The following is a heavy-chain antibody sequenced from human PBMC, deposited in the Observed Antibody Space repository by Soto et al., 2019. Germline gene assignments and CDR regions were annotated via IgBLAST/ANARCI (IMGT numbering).Heavy chain of an antibody. CDR2: IYYSGST. Sequence: SETLSLTCTVSGGSISSGGYYWSWIRQHPGKGLEWIGYIYYSGSTYYNPSLKSRVTISVDTSKNQFSLKLSSVTAADTAIYYCARDVVGLTHFDDRGQRIPVTVSS. D-gene: IGHD2-21*01. V-gene: IGHV4-31*03. CDR1: GGSISSGGYY. J-gene: IGHJ4*02. CDR3: ARDVVGLTHFDD.